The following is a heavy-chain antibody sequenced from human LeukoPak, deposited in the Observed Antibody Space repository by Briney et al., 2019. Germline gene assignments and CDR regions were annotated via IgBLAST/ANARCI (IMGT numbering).Heavy chain of an antibody. CDR2: INHSGST. Sequence: PSETLSLTRAVYGGSFSGYYWSWIRQPPGKGLEWIGEINHSGSTNYNPSLKSRATISVDTSKNQFSLKLSSVTAADTAVYYCARSMVRGGILDYWGQGTLVTVSS. D-gene: IGHD3-10*01. J-gene: IGHJ4*02. V-gene: IGHV4-34*01. CDR1: GGSFSGYY. CDR3: ARSMVRGGILDY.